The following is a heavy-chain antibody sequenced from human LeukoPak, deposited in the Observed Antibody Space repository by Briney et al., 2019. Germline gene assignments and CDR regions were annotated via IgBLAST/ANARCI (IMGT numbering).Heavy chain of an antibody. V-gene: IGHV4-34*01. D-gene: IGHD4-17*01. CDR2: INHSGST. CDR3: ARPGDYNWFDP. J-gene: IGHJ5*02. Sequence: SETLSLTCAVYGGSFSGYYWSWIRQPPGKGREWIGEINHSGSTNYNPSLKSRVTISVDTSKNQFSLKLSSVTAADTAVYYCARPGDYNWFDPWGQGTLVTVSS. CDR1: GGSFSGYY.